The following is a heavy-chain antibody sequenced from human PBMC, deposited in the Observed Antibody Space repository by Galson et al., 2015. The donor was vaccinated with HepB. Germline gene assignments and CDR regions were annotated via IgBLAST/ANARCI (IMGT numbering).Heavy chain of an antibody. D-gene: IGHD5-18*01. J-gene: IGHJ4*02. CDR2: IIPIFGTA. V-gene: IGHV1-69*13. CDR3: ASSLTRGYSYGSKIGGGYGY. Sequence: SVKVSCKASGGTFSSYAISWVRQAPGQGLEWMGGIIPIFGTANYAQKFQGRVTITADESTSTAYMELSSLRSEDTAVYYCASSLTRGYSYGSKIGGGYGYWGQGTLVTVSS. CDR1: GGTFSSYA.